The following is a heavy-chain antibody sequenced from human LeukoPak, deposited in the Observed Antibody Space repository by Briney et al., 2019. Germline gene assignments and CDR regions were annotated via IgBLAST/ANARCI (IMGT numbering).Heavy chain of an antibody. CDR2: IIPIFGTA. J-gene: IGHJ4*02. D-gene: IGHD3-3*01. Sequence: GASVKVSRKASGGTFSSYAISWVRQAPGQGLEWMGGIIPIFGTANYAQKFQGRVTITTDESTSTAYMELSSLRSEDTAVYYCARGPTMGLFDYWGQGTLVTVSS. CDR1: GGTFSSYA. CDR3: ARGPTMGLFDY. V-gene: IGHV1-69*05.